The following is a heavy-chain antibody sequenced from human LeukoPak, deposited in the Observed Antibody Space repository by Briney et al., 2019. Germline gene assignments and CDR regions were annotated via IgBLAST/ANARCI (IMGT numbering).Heavy chain of an antibody. CDR3: ATGRIVVVVAATIPFDY. CDR2: IYYSGST. D-gene: IGHD2-15*01. V-gene: IGHV4-39*01. Sequence: PSETLPLTCTVSGGSISSSSYYWGWIRQPPGRGLEWIGSIYYSGSTYYNPSLKSRVTISVDTSKNQFSLKLSSVTAADTAVYYCATGRIVVVVAATIPFDYWGQGALVTVSS. J-gene: IGHJ4*02. CDR1: GGSISSSSYY.